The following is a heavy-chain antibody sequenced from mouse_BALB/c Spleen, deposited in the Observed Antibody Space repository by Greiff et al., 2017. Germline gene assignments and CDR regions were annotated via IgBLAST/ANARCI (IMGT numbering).Heavy chain of an antibody. CDR3: AREGYDGAWFAY. CDR1: GYSFTGYY. V-gene: IGHV1S34*01. J-gene: IGHJ3*01. Sequence: LVKTGASVKISCKASGYSFTGYYMHWVKQSHGKSLEWIGYISCYNGATSYNQQFKGKATFTVDTSSSPAYMQFNSLTSEDSAVYYCAREGYDGAWFAYWGQGTLVTVSA. CDR2: ISCYNGAT. D-gene: IGHD2-2*01.